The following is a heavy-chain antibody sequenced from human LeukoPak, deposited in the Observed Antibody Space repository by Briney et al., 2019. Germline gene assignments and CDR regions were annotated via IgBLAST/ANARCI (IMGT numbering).Heavy chain of an antibody. Sequence: GGSLRLSCAASGFTFSDYYMTWIRQAPRKGLEWVSYISGGSSYTNYADSVKGRFTISRDNAKNSLYLQMNSLRAEDTAVYYCASRGDTSGYYYFDYWGQGTLVTVSS. V-gene: IGHV3-11*03. J-gene: IGHJ4*02. CDR1: GFTFSDYY. CDR2: ISGGSSYT. CDR3: ASRGDTSGYYYFDY. D-gene: IGHD3-22*01.